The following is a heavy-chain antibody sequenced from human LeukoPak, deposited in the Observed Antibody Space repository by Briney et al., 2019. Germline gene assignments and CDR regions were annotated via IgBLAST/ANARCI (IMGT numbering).Heavy chain of an antibody. CDR1: GGSISSYY. V-gene: IGHV4-59*08. CDR3: ARRMFHLYNFEY. D-gene: IGHD3-10*02. J-gene: IGHJ4*02. Sequence: NPSETLSLTCTVSGGSISSYYWNWIRQPPGKGLEWIGYVYSSGSTNYNPSLKSRVTISVDTSKNQFSLKLNSVTAADTAVYYCARRMFHLYNFEYWGQGTLVTVSS. CDR2: VYSSGST.